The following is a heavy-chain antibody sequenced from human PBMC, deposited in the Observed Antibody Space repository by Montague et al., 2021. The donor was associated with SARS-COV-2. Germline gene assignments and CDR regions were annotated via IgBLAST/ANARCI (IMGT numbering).Heavy chain of an antibody. CDR2: FYYSGST. CDR3: AWARTRVSLIVVVIDTFDI. V-gene: IGHV4-31*03. Sequence: TLSLTCTVSGGSISSGGYYWSWIRQRPGKGLVWFAYFYYSGSTXYNPSLKSRVSISVDTSKNQFSLKLSSVTAADTAVYYCAWARTRVSLIVVVIDTFDIWGQGTMVTVSS. CDR1: GGSISSGGYY. J-gene: IGHJ3*02. D-gene: IGHD3-22*01.